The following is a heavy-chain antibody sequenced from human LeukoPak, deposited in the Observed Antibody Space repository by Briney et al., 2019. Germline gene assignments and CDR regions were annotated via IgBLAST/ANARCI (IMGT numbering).Heavy chain of an antibody. CDR1: GSSISSYY. D-gene: IGHD3-10*01. CDR2: IYYSGST. Sequence: SETLSLTCTVSGSSISSYYWSWIRQPPGKGQEWIGYIYYSGSTNYNPSLKSRVTISVDTSKNQFSLKLSSVTAADTAVYYCARRGSSPYYGMDVWGQGTTVTVSS. J-gene: IGHJ6*02. V-gene: IGHV4-59*08. CDR3: ARRGSSPYYGMDV.